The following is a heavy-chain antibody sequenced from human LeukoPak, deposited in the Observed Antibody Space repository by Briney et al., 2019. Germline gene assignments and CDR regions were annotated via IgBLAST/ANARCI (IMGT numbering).Heavy chain of an antibody. J-gene: IGHJ6*02. D-gene: IGHD4-17*01. CDR2: ISSSSSYI. V-gene: IGHV3-21*01. CDR3: ARDLSDYGDAYYYGMDV. Sequence: GGSLRLSCAASGFTFSSYSMNWVRQAPGKGLEWVSSISSSSSYIYYADSVKGRFTISRDNAKNSLYLQMNSLRAEDTAVYYCARDLSDYGDAYYYGMDVWGQGTTVTVSS. CDR1: GFTFSSYS.